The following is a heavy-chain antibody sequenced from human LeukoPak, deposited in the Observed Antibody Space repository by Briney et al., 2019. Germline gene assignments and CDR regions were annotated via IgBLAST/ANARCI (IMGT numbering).Heavy chain of an antibody. J-gene: IGHJ4*02. V-gene: IGHV1-2*02. D-gene: IGHD1-26*01. CDR1: GYTFTGYY. CDR2: INPNSGGT. Sequence: GASVKVSCKASGYTFTGYYMHWVRQAHGQGLEWMGWINPNSGGTNYAQKFQGRVTMTRDTSISTAYMELSRLRSDDTAVYYCARDFRYSGSYQDYWGQGTLVTVSS. CDR3: ARDFRYSGSYQDY.